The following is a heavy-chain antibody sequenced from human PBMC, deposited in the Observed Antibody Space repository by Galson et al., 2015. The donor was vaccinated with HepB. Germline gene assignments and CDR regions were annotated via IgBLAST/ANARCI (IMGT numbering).Heavy chain of an antibody. CDR1: GFTSSSYG. CDR3: AREDASGYYYGMDV. Sequence: SLRLSCAASGFTSSSYGMHWVRQAPGKGLEWVAVIWYDGSNKYYADSVKGRFTISRDNSKNTLYLQMNSLRAEDTAVYYCAREDASGYYYGMDVWGQGTTVTVSS. CDR2: IWYDGSNK. J-gene: IGHJ6*02. V-gene: IGHV3-33*01.